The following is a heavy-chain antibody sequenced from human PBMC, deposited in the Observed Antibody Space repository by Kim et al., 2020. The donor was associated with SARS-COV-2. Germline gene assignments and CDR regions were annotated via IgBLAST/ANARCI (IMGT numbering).Heavy chain of an antibody. D-gene: IGHD5-12*01. J-gene: IGHJ4*02. Sequence: YTPSRKSRVTISVDTSKNQFSLKLSSVTAADTAVYYCARRRGDGYNLFDYWGQGTLVTVSS. CDR3: ARRRGDGYNLFDY. V-gene: IGHV4-59*01.